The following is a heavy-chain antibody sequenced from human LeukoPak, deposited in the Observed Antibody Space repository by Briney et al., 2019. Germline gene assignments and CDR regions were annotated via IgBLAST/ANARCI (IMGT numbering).Heavy chain of an antibody. Sequence: PGGSLRLSCAASGFTFRSYAMSWVRQAPGKGLVWVSRINSDGSSTSYADSVKGRFTISRDNAKNTLYLQMNSLRAEDTAVYYCARFYCSSTSCLEDYWGQGTLVTVSS. D-gene: IGHD2-2*01. V-gene: IGHV3-74*01. CDR2: INSDGSST. J-gene: IGHJ4*02. CDR1: GFTFRSYA. CDR3: ARFYCSSTSCLEDY.